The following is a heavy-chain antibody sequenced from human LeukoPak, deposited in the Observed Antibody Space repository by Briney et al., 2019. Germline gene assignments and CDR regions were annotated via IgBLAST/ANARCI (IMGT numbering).Heavy chain of an antibody. Sequence: GASVKVSCKASGYTFTTYAISWVRQAPGQGLEWMGWISAYYGNTTYAQKFQGRVTMTTDTSTSTAYMELRSLRSDDTAVYYCASRYYYDSSGYHYGPFDYWGQGTLVTVSS. CDR2: ISAYYGNT. J-gene: IGHJ4*02. CDR3: ASRYYYDSSGYHYGPFDY. V-gene: IGHV1-18*01. D-gene: IGHD3-22*01. CDR1: GYTFTTYA.